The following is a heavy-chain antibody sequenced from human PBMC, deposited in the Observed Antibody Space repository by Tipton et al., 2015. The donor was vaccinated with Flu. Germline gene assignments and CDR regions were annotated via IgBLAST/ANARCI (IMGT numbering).Heavy chain of an antibody. Sequence: TLSLTCTVSGGSISSSTYYWGWIRQPPGKGLEWVGNIYYSGTTYYNPSLQSRVTISADTSKNQFSLQLSSVTAADTAVYYCARHSGSRSYPLDYWGQGTLVTVSS. V-gene: IGHV4-39*07. CDR3: ARHSGSRSYPLDY. J-gene: IGHJ4*02. CDR2: IYYSGTT. D-gene: IGHD3-10*01. CDR1: GGSISSSTYY.